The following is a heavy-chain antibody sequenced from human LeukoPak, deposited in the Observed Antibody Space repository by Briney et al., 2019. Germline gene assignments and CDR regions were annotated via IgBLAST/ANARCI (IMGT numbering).Heavy chain of an antibody. CDR3: ARRPRLLEC. Sequence: GGSLRLSCAASGFTFSNYWRSWVRQAPGKGLEWVASISPDGGDKYYLDSLKGRFTISRDNAKNSLYLQMSSLRVEDTAVYFCARRPRLLECWGQGTLVTVSS. V-gene: IGHV3-7*01. CDR2: ISPDGGDK. CDR1: GFTFSNYW. J-gene: IGHJ4*02.